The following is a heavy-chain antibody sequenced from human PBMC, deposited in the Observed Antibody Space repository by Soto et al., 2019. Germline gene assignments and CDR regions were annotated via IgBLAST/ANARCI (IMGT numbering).Heavy chain of an antibody. J-gene: IGHJ6*02. CDR1: GYTFTSYA. CDR2: INAGNGNT. Sequence: QVQLVQSGAEVKKPGASVKVSCKASGYTFTSYAMHWVRQAHGQRLEWMGWINAGNGNTKYSQKFQGRVTITRDTYACIAYTELSSLRSEDTAVYYCARGPLLWGDVWGQGTTVTVSS. CDR3: ARGPLLWGDV. V-gene: IGHV1-3*01. D-gene: IGHD3-10*01.